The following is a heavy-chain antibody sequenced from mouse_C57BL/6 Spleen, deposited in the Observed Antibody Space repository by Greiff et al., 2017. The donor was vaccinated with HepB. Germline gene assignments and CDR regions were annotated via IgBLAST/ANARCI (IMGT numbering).Heavy chain of an antibody. CDR2: INPSNGGT. V-gene: IGHV1-53*01. CDR3: ARSIFTPVDYFDY. CDR1: GYTFTSYW. D-gene: IGHD1-1*01. Sequence: VQLQQPGTELVKPGASVKLSCKASGYTFTSYWMHWVKQRPGQGLEWIGNINPSNGGTNYNEKFKSKATLTVDKSSRTAYMQLSSLTSDDSAVYYCARSIFTPVDYFDYWGQGTTLTVSS. J-gene: IGHJ2*01.